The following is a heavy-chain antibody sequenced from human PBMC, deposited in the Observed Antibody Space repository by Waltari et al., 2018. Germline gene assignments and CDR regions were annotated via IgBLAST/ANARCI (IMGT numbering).Heavy chain of an antibody. V-gene: IGHV3-9*01. CDR1: GFTFDDYA. CDR2: MSWNSGSI. D-gene: IGHD3-3*01. CDR3: AKAGYYDFWSGYYDY. Sequence: EVQLVESGGGLVQPGRSLRLSCAASGFTFDDYAMHWVRPAPGMCLEWVSGMSWNSGSIGDADSVKGRFTISRDNAKDSRYLQMNSLRAEDTALYYCAKAGYYDFWSGYYDYWGQGTLVTVSS. J-gene: IGHJ4*02.